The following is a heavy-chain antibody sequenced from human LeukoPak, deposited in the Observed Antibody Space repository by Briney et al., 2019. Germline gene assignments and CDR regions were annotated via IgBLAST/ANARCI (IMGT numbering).Heavy chain of an antibody. Sequence: PSETLSLTCTVSGGSISSYYWSWIRQPAGKGLEWIGSIYYSGSTYYNPSLKSRVTISVDTSKNQFSLKLSSVTAADAAVYYCARREALYYYDSSGYNYWGQGTLVTVSS. CDR3: ARREALYYYDSSGYNY. CDR1: GGSISSYY. CDR2: IYYSGST. D-gene: IGHD3-22*01. V-gene: IGHV4-59*05. J-gene: IGHJ4*02.